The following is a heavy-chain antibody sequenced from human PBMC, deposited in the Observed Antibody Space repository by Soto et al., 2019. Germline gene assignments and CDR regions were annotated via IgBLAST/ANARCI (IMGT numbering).Heavy chain of an antibody. CDR1: GGSFSGYY. CDR2: INHSGST. Sequence: SETRSLTCAVYGGSFSGYYWSWIRQPPGKGLEWIGEINHSGSTNYNPSLKSRVTISVDTSKNQFSLKLSSVTAADTAVYYCAGRGISTYESDYWGKGTMVTVSS. V-gene: IGHV4-34*01. CDR3: AGRGISTYESDY. D-gene: IGHD2-15*01. J-gene: IGHJ4*02.